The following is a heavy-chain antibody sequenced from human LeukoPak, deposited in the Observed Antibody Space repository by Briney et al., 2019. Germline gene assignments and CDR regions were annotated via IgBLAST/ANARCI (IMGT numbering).Heavy chain of an antibody. CDR2: IYSGGST. J-gene: IGHJ4*02. V-gene: IGHV3-53*01. D-gene: IGHD6-6*01. CDR1: GFTVSSNY. CDR3: ARDSSSHYYFDY. Sequence: GGSLRLSCAASGFTVSSNYMSWVRQAPGKGLEWVSVIYSGGSTYYADSVKGRFTISRDNSKNTLYLQMNSLRAEHTAVYYCARDSSSHYYFDYWGQGTLVTVSS.